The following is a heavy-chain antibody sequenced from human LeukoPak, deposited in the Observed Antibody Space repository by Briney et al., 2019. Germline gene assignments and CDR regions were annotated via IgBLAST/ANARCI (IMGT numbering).Heavy chain of an antibody. CDR1: GFTFSSYS. V-gene: IGHV3-21*01. Sequence: GGSLRLSCAASGFTFSSYSMSWVRQAPGKGLEWVSSISSSSSYIYYADSVEGRFTISRDNAKNSLYLQMNSLRAEDTAVYYCARDPFGDVVVEEDVWGKGTTVTVSS. CDR2: ISSSSSYI. D-gene: IGHD2-2*01. CDR3: ARDPFGDVVVEEDV. J-gene: IGHJ6*04.